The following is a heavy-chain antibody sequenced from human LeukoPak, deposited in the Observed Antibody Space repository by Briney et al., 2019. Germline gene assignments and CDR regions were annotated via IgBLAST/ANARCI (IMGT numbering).Heavy chain of an antibody. CDR1: GYTFTGYY. J-gene: IGHJ4*02. D-gene: IGHD1-26*01. CDR3: AGTPNSGSYYHFDY. CDR2: INPNSGGT. V-gene: IGHV1-2*02. Sequence: ASVKVSCKASGYTFTGYYMHWVRQAPGQGLEWMGWINPNSGGTNYAQKFQGRVTMTRDTSISTAYMELSRLRSDDTAVYYRAGTPNSGSYYHFDYWGQGTLVTVSS.